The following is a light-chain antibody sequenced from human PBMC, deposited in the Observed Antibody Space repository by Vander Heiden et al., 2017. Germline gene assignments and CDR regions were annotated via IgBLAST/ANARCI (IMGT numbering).Light chain of an antibody. Sequence: EIVLTQSPATLSFSPWERATLSCRACQSVSNYLAWYQQKPGQAPRLLIYDASTRATGIPSRFSGSGSGTDFTLTISSLEPEDFAVYYCQQRSNWPPTFGGGTKVEIK. J-gene: IGKJ4*01. CDR3: QQRSNWPPT. CDR1: QSVSNY. CDR2: DAS. V-gene: IGKV3-11*01.